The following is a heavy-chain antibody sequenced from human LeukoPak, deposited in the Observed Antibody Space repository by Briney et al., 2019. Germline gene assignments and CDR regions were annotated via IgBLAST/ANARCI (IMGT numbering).Heavy chain of an antibody. V-gene: IGHV4-59*01. J-gene: IGHJ4*02. D-gene: IGHD3-10*01. CDR2: IYYSGST. CDR3: ARDFRAGGFDY. CDR1: GGSISSYY. Sequence: PSETLSLTCTVSGGSISSYYWSWIRQPPGKGLEWIGYIYYSGSTNYNPSLKSRVTISVYTSKNQFSLKLSSVTAADTAVYYCARDFRAGGFDYWGQGTLVTVSS.